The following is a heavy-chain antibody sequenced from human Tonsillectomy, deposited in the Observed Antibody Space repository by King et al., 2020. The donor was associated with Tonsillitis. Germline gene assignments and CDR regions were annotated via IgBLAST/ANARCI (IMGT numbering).Heavy chain of an antibody. Sequence: VQLQESGPGLVKPSETLSLTCTVSGGSISSYYWSWIRQPPGKGLEWIGYIYYSGSTNYNPSLKSRVTISVDTSKNQFSLKLSSVTAADTAVYYCARGSLDAVTAFDIWGQGTMVTVSS. J-gene: IGHJ3*02. V-gene: IGHV4-59*01. D-gene: IGHD4-17*01. CDR3: ARGSLDAVTAFDI. CDR2: IYYSGST. CDR1: GGSISSYY.